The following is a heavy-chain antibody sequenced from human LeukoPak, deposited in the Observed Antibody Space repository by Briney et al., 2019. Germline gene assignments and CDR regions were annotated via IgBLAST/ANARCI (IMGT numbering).Heavy chain of an antibody. CDR1: GGSISSYY. CDR3: AKDLTVGELWSDSGNDY. D-gene: IGHD5-18*01. Sequence: SETLSLTCTVSGGSISSYYWSWIRQPPGKGLEWIGYIYYSGSTNYNPSLKSRVTILVDTSKNQFSLKLSSVTAADTAVYYCAKDLTVGELWSDSGNDYWGQGTLVTVSS. J-gene: IGHJ4*02. V-gene: IGHV4-59*01. CDR2: IYYSGST.